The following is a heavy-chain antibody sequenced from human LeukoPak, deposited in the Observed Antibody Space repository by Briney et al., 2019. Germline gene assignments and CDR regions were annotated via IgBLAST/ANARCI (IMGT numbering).Heavy chain of an antibody. CDR2: IYSGGGT. CDR3: ARDATTGDYFFDY. D-gene: IGHD3-9*01. Sequence: GGSLRLSCAASGFTVSGYYINWVRQAPGKGLEWVSAIYSGGGTYYADSVKGRFTISRDNSKNTPYLQMNGLRGEDTAVYYCARDATTGDYFFDYWGQGTLVTVSS. CDR1: GFTVSGYY. V-gene: IGHV3-53*01. J-gene: IGHJ4*02.